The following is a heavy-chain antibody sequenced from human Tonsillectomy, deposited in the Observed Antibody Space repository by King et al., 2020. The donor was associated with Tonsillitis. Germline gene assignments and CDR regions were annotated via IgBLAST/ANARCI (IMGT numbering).Heavy chain of an antibody. CDR2: TNHTGST. CDR1: GGSFSDYY. D-gene: IGHD4/OR15-4a*01. J-gene: IGHJ5*02. CDR3: ASISEGHDHGTCAHYASNCFDP. V-gene: IGHV4-34*01. Sequence: QVQLQQWGAGLLKPSETLSLTCAVYGGSFSDYYWSWIRQPPGKGLEWIGETNHTGSTNYNPSLKSRVTISVDTSKNHFSLKLSSVTTADTAVYYCASISEGHDHGTCAHYASNCFDPWGQGTLVTVSS.